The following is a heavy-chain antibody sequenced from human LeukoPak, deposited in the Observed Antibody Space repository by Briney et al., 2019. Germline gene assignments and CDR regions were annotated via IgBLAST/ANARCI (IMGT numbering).Heavy chain of an antibody. D-gene: IGHD3-16*01. Sequence: SSETLSLTCTVSGGSISSSSHYWGWIRQPPGKGLEWIGYIYYSGSTNYNPSLKSRVTISVDTSKNQFSLKLSSVTAADTAVYYCARLGESPRYNWFDPWGQGTLVTVSS. J-gene: IGHJ5*02. CDR1: GGSISSSSHY. CDR3: ARLGESPRYNWFDP. V-gene: IGHV4-61*05. CDR2: IYYSGST.